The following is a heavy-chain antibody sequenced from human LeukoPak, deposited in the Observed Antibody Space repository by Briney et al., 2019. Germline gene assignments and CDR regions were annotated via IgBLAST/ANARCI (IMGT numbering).Heavy chain of an antibody. V-gene: IGHV1-18*01. D-gene: IGHD3-22*01. CDR3: AREGYYYDSSGYYFCFDY. CDR1: GYTFTSYG. Sequence: ASVKVSCKASGYTFTSYGISWVRQAPGQGLEWIGWISAYNGNTNYAQKLQGRVTMTTDTATSTAYMELRSLRSDDTAVYYCAREGYYYDSSGYYFCFDYWGQGTLVTVSS. J-gene: IGHJ4*02. CDR2: ISAYNGNT.